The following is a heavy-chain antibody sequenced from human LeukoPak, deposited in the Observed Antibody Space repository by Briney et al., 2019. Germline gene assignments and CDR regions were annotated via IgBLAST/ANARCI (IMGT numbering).Heavy chain of an antibody. CDR2: INHSGST. J-gene: IGHJ6*02. CDR1: GGSFSGYY. D-gene: IGHD6-6*01. V-gene: IGHV4-34*01. Sequence: SETLSLTCAVYGGSFSGYYWSWIRQPPGKGLEWIGEINHSGSTNCNPSLKSRVTISVDTSKNQFSLKLSSVTAADTAVYYCARGEAARRYYSYYGMDVWGQGTTVTVSS. CDR3: ARGEAARRYYSYYGMDV.